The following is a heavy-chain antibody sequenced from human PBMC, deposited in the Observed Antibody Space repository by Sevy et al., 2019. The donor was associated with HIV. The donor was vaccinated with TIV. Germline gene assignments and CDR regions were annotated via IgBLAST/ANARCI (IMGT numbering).Heavy chain of an antibody. J-gene: IGHJ6*03. CDR3: ARDLGSSWYYYYYMDV. Sequence: ASVKVSCKASGYTFTGYYMHWVRQAPGQGLEWMGWINPKSGGTNYAQKFQGRVTMTRDTSISTAYMELSRLRSDDTAVYYCARDLGSSWYYYYYMDVWGKGTTVTVSS. CDR2: INPKSGGT. V-gene: IGHV1-2*02. CDR1: GYTFTGYY. D-gene: IGHD6-13*01.